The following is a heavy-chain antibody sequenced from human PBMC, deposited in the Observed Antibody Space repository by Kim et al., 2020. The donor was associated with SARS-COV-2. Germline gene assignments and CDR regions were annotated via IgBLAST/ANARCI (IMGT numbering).Heavy chain of an antibody. Sequence: NPSLRSRVTISVDTSKNQFALKLSSVTAADTAVYYCARDVGATDRDAFDIWGQGTMVTVSS. D-gene: IGHD1-26*01. CDR3: ARDVGATDRDAFDI. J-gene: IGHJ3*02. V-gene: IGHV4-59*01.